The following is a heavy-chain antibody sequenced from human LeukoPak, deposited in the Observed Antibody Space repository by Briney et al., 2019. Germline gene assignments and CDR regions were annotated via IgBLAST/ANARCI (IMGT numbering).Heavy chain of an antibody. J-gene: IGHJ4*02. CDR1: GYTFTDYY. D-gene: IGHD4-17*01. CDR2: INPSGGST. CDR3: ARIMTTVTTVDY. Sequence: ASVKVSCKASGYTFTDYYIQWMRQAPGQGLEWMGIINPSGGSTSYAQKFQGRVTMTRDMSTSTVYMELSSLRSEDTAVYYCARIMTTVTTVDYWGQGTLVTVSS. V-gene: IGHV1-46*01.